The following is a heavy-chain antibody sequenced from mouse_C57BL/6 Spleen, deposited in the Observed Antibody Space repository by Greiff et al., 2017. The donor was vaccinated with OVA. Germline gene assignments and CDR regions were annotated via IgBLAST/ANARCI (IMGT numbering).Heavy chain of an antibody. J-gene: IGHJ2*01. D-gene: IGHD3-2*02. V-gene: IGHV1-59*01. CDR2: IDPSDSYT. Sequence: VQLQQPGAELVRPGTSVTLSCKASGYTFTSYWMHWVKQRPGHGLEWIGVIDPSDSYTNYNQKFKGKATLTVDTSSSTAYMQLSSLTSEDSAVYYCARSSSGYRDYWGQGTTLTVSS. CDR1: GYTFTSYW. CDR3: ARSSSGYRDY.